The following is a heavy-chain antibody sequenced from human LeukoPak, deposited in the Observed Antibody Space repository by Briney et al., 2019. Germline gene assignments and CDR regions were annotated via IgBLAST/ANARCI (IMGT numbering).Heavy chain of an antibody. Sequence: GRSLRLPCAASGFTFDDYGMSWVRQAPGRGLEWVSGINWNGGSTGYADSVKGRFTISRDNAKNSLYLQMNSLRAEDTAVYYCAELGITMIGGVWGKGTTVTISS. CDR1: GFTFDDYG. D-gene: IGHD3-10*02. CDR3: AELGITMIGGV. CDR2: INWNGGST. V-gene: IGHV3-20*04. J-gene: IGHJ6*04.